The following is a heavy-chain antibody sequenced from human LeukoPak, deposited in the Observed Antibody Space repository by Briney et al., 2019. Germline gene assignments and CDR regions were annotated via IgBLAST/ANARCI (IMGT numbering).Heavy chain of an antibody. D-gene: IGHD6-19*01. Sequence: WGSLSLTCAASGFSFSSYGMHWVCQAPGKGLEWVAVIWYDGSNKYYADSVKGRFTISRDNSKSTLYLQMDSLRAKDTAVYYCARDPGVRWLVGFDYWGHGTPVTVSS. V-gene: IGHV3-33*01. CDR2: IWYDGSNK. J-gene: IGHJ4*03. CDR3: ARDPGVRWLVGFDY. CDR1: GFSFSSYG.